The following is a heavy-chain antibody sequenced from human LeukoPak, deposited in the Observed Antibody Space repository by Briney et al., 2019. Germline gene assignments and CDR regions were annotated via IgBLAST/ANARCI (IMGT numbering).Heavy chain of an antibody. Sequence: ASVTVSCKASGYTFTSYGISWVRQAPGQGLEWMGWISAYNGNTNYAQKLQGRVTMTTDTSTSTACMELRSLRSDDTAVYYCARDHWGTTGTTVDYWGQGTLVTVSS. J-gene: IGHJ4*02. CDR2: ISAYNGNT. CDR1: GYTFTSYG. CDR3: ARDHWGTTGTTVDY. D-gene: IGHD1-1*01. V-gene: IGHV1-18*01.